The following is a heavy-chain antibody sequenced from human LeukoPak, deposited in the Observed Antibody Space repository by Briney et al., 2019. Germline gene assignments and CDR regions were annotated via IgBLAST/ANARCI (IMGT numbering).Heavy chain of an antibody. CDR1: GFTFSSYG. Sequence: GGSLRLSCAASGFTFSSYGMHWVRQAPGKGLEWVAVISYDGRSKYYADSVKGRFTISRDNSKSTLNLLMNSLRAEDTAMYYCARERTVMVSREFDYWGQGTLVIVSS. D-gene: IGHD5-18*01. CDR3: ARERTVMVSREFDY. V-gene: IGHV3-30*03. J-gene: IGHJ4*02. CDR2: ISYDGRSK.